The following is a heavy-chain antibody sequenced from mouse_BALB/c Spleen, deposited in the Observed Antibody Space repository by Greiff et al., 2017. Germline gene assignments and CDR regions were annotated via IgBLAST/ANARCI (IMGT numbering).Heavy chain of an antibody. V-gene: IGHV1-15*01. J-gene: IGHJ1*01. CDR1: GYTFTDYE. Sequence: QVQLQQSGAELVRPGASVTLSCKASGYTFTDYEMHWVKQTPVHGLEWIGAIDPETGGTAYNQKFKGKATLTADKSSSTAYMELRSLTSEDSAVYYCTRSWLLRTPYWYFEVGGAGTTVPVPS. CDR2: IDPETGGT. CDR3: TRSWLLRTPYWYFEV. D-gene: IGHD2-3*01.